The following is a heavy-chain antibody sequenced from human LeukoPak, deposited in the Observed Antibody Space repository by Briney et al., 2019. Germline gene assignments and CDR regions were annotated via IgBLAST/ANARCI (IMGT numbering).Heavy chain of an antibody. Sequence: PGGSLRLSCAASGFTFSSYWMHWVRQAPGKGLVWVSRINSDGSSTSYADSVKGRFTNSRDNAKNTLYLQMNSLRAEDTAVYYCARFGYCSGGSCSGNYFDYWGQGTLVTVSS. CDR2: INSDGSST. D-gene: IGHD2-15*01. V-gene: IGHV3-74*01. CDR3: ARFGYCSGGSCSGNYFDY. CDR1: GFTFSSYW. J-gene: IGHJ4*02.